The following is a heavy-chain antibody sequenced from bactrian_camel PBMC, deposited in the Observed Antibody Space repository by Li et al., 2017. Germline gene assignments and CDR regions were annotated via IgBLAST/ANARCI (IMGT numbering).Heavy chain of an antibody. V-gene: IGHV3S53*01. CDR3: AAASNWPRMEHGGADY. CDR1: GNTYTSSC. D-gene: IGHD1*01. Sequence: QLVESGGGSVQAGGSLRLSCAASGNTYTSSCMAWFRQAPGKERDRVARIDSDGTTLYADSVKGRFTISKDKGRNTLVLQMNNLKPEDTAMYFCAAASNWPRMEHGGADYWGQGTQVTVS. J-gene: IGHJ4*01. CDR2: IDSDGTT.